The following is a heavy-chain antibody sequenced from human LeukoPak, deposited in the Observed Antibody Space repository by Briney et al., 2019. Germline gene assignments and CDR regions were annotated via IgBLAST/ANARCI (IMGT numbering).Heavy chain of an antibody. D-gene: IGHD2-21*02. J-gene: IGHJ4*02. CDR3: ARVVGCGGDCYSGISDY. Sequence: ASVKVSCKASGYTFTSYAMNWVRQAPGQGLEWMGWINTNTGNPTYAQGFTGRFVFSLDTSVSTAYLQISSLKAEDAAVYYCARVVGCGGDCYSGISDYWGQGTLVTVSS. CDR2: INTNTGNP. V-gene: IGHV7-4-1*02. CDR1: GYTFTSYA.